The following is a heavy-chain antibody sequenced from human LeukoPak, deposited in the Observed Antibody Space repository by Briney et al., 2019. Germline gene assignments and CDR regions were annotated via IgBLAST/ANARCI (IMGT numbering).Heavy chain of an antibody. CDR2: ISSSSNYI. D-gene: IGHD4-17*01. CDR3: AREPVDMTPVTTTGLYYYYGMDV. V-gene: IGHV3-21*01. Sequence: GGSLRLSCAASGFTFRSYSMRWVRQAPRKGLEGVPSISSSSNYIYYADSVKGGFTISRDNARNALYLQMNSLRAEDTAIYYCAREPVDMTPVTTTGLYYYYGMDVWGQGTTVTVSS. J-gene: IGHJ6*02. CDR1: GFTFRSYS.